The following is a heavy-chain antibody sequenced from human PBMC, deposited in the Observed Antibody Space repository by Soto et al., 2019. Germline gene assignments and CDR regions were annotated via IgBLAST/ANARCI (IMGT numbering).Heavy chain of an antibody. J-gene: IGHJ3*02. CDR1: GVTFSSYA. CDR2: ISGSGGST. D-gene: IGHD1-26*01. V-gene: IGHV3-23*01. Sequence: RGSLRLSCASSGVTFSSYAMSWVRQAPGKGLEWVSAISGSGGSTYYADSVKGRFTISRDNSKNTLYLQMNSLRAEDTAVYYCAKSHSIVGGGDAFDIWGQGTMVTVSS. CDR3: AKSHSIVGGGDAFDI.